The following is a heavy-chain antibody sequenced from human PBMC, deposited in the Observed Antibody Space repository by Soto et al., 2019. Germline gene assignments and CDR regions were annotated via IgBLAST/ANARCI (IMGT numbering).Heavy chain of an antibody. D-gene: IGHD2-21*02. CDR3: ARSIACGGDCYSNFQH. CDR1: GFTFSSYS. V-gene: IGHV3-21*01. CDR2: ISSSSSYI. J-gene: IGHJ1*01. Sequence: GGSLRLSCAASGFTFSSYSMNWVRQAPGKGLEWVSSISSSSSYIYYADSVEGRFTISRDNAKNSLYLQMNSLRAEDTAVYYCARSIACGGDCYSNFQHWGQGTLVTVSS.